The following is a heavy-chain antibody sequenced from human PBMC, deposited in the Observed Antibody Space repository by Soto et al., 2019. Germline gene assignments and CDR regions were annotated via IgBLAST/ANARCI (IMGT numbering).Heavy chain of an antibody. CDR2: IYTSGST. D-gene: IGHD2-8*01. J-gene: IGHJ3*02. CDR3: ARDRYCTNGVCHGGDAFDI. V-gene: IGHV4-4*07. CDR1: VGSISSYY. Sequence: SETLSLTCTFSVGSISSYYWSWIRQPAGKGLEWIGRIYTSGSTNYNPSLKSRVTMSVDTSKNQFSLKLSSVTAADTAVYYCARDRYCTNGVCHGGDAFDIWGQGTMVTVSS.